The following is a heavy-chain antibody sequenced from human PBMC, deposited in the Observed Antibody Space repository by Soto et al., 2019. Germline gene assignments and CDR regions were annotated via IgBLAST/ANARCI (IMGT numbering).Heavy chain of an antibody. V-gene: IGHV4-30-4*01. Sequence: QVQLVESGPGLVKPSRTLSLTCSVSGDSISSVDYFWAWIRQPPGQALEYIGYIYKSATTYYNPSFESRVAISLDTSKSQFSLNVTSVTAADTAVYFCARGRYCLTGRCFPNWFDSWGQGTLVTVSS. J-gene: IGHJ5*01. CDR3: ARGRYCLTGRCFPNWFDS. D-gene: IGHD2-15*01. CDR1: GDSISSVDYF. CDR2: IYKSATT.